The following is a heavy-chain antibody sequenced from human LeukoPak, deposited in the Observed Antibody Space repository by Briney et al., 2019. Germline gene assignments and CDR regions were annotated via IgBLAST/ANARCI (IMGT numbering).Heavy chain of an antibody. V-gene: IGHV4-34*01. CDR1: GGSFSGYY. J-gene: IGHJ4*02. CDR2: INHSGST. Sequence: KPSETLSLTCAVYGGSFSGYYWSWIRQPPGKGLEWIGEINHSGSTNYNPSLKSRVTISVDTSKNQFSLKLSSVTAADTAVYYCASSEPRLLWFGELSPVRYWGQGTLVTVSS. D-gene: IGHD3-10*01. CDR3: ASSEPRLLWFGELSPVRY.